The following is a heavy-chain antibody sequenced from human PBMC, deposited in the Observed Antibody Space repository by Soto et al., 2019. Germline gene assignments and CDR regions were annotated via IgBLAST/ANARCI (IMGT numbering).Heavy chain of an antibody. CDR1: GFTFSSYA. V-gene: IGHV3-30-3*01. Sequence: QVPLVESGGGVVQPGRSLRLSCAASGFTFSSYAMHWVRQAPGKGLEWVAVISYDGSNKYYADSVKGRFTISRDNSKNTLYLQMNSLRAEDTAVYYCARNPGIAVAGTADYWGQGTLVTVSS. D-gene: IGHD6-19*01. J-gene: IGHJ4*02. CDR3: ARNPGIAVAGTADY. CDR2: ISYDGSNK.